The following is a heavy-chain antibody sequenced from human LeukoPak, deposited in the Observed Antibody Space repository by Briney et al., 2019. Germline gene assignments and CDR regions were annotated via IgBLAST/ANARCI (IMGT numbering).Heavy chain of an antibody. V-gene: IGHV1-69*04. CDR2: IIPVLGIA. CDR3: ASPITGDAFDI. J-gene: IGHJ3*02. Sequence: SVKVSCKASGGTFSSYAISWVRQAPGQGLEWMGRIIPVLGIANYAQKFQGRVTITADKSTSTAYMELSSLRSEDTAVYYCASPITGDAFDIWGQGTMVTVSS. CDR1: GGTFSSYA.